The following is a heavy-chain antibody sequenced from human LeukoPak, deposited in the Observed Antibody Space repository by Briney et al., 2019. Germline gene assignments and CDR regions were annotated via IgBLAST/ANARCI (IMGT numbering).Heavy chain of an antibody. J-gene: IGHJ3*02. CDR2: IYYSGRI. Sequence: SETLSLTCSVSGGSISSYYWSWIRQPPGKGLEWIGYIYYSGRISYNPSLKSRVTISVDTSKNQFSLRLSSVTAADTAVYYCATLWRLGASTGEAFDIWGQGTMVTVSS. CDR1: GGSISSYY. D-gene: IGHD1-26*01. V-gene: IGHV4-59*01. CDR3: ATLWRLGASTGEAFDI.